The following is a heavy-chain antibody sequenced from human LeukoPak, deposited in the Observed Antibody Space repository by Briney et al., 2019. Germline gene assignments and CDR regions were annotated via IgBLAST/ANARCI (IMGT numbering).Heavy chain of an antibody. J-gene: IGHJ5*02. Sequence: SVTVSFKASGFTFTISAVQWVRQARGQRMEWIGWIVVGSGNRNYAQKFQERGTITRDMATRTDYMELSSLRSEDTAVYYCAADRGCSGGSCYVRFDPWGQGTLVTVSS. D-gene: IGHD2-15*01. CDR1: GFTFTISA. CDR3: AADRGCSGGSCYVRFDP. V-gene: IGHV1-58*01. CDR2: IVVGSGNR.